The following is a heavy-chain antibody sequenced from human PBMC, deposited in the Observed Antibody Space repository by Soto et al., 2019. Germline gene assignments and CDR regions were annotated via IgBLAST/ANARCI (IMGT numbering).Heavy chain of an antibody. J-gene: IGHJ6*02. CDR1: GFTFSSYG. D-gene: IGHD6-13*01. CDR2: ISYDGSNK. CDR3: AKEGVAAAGPEGNYYGMDV. Sequence: GGSLRLSCAASGFTFSSYGMHWVRQAPGKGLEWVAVISYDGSNKYYADSVKGRFTISRDNSKNTLYLQMNSLRAEDTAVYYCAKEGVAAAGPEGNYYGMDVWGQGTTVTVSS. V-gene: IGHV3-30*18.